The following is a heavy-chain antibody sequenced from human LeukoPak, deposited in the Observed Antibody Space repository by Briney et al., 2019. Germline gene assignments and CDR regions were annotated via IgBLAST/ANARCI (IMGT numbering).Heavy chain of an antibody. D-gene: IGHD1-1*01. CDR3: AKATGTLGN. CDR1: GFTFSSYS. V-gene: IGHV3-23*01. CDR2: ITGSGITT. J-gene: IGHJ4*02. Sequence: PGGSLRLSCAASGFTFSSYSMNWVRQAPGKGLEWVSGITGSGITTYYGDSVKGRFTISRDNSKNTVYLQMNSLTAEDTAIYYCAKATGTLGNWGQGTLVTVSS.